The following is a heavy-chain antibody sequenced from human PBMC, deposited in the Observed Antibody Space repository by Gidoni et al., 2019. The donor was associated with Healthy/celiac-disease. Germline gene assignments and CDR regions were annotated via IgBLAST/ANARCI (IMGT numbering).Heavy chain of an antibody. CDR1: GGTFSSYA. V-gene: IGHV1-69*06. J-gene: IGHJ4*02. CDR2: IIPIFGTA. Sequence: QVQLVQSGAEVKKPGSSVKVSCKASGGTFSSYAISWVRQAPGQGLEWMGGIIPIFGTANYAQKFQGRVTITADKSTRTAYMELSSLRSEDTAVYYCARDLSGSGVVATEQKEGGDYWGQGTLVTVSS. D-gene: IGHD5-12*01. CDR3: ARDLSGSGVVATEQKEGGDY.